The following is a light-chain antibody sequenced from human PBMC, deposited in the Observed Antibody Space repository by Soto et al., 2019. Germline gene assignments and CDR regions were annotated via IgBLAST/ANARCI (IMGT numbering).Light chain of an antibody. CDR3: HQYGSSPT. Sequence: EIVLTQSPGTLSLSPGERATLSCRASQSVSSGYLAWYQHKPGQAPRLLIYGASNRATGIPDRFSGTGSGTDFTLTISRLEPEDFAVYYCHQYGSSPTFGQGTKVEIK. CDR2: GAS. CDR1: QSVSSGY. J-gene: IGKJ1*01. V-gene: IGKV3-20*01.